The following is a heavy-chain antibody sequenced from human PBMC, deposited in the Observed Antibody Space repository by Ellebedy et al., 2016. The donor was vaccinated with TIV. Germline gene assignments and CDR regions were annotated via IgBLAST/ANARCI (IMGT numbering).Heavy chain of an antibody. CDR1: GFSFSGYW. Sequence: GESLKISXAASGFSFSGYWMSWVRQAPGKGLEWVANIRHDSSDKYSVDSVRGRFTISRDNAKNSLYLQMNSLRAEDTAVYYCARVIAVAGLELWGQGTLVTVSS. V-gene: IGHV3-7*04. D-gene: IGHD6-19*01. CDR3: ARVIAVAGLEL. CDR2: IRHDSSDK. J-gene: IGHJ4*02.